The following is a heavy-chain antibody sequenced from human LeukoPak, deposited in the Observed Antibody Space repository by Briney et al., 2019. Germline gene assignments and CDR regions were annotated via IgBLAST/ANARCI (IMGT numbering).Heavy chain of an antibody. CDR3: ARQAPYGDYFDY. V-gene: IGHV4-59*08. J-gene: IGHJ4*02. CDR1: GGSISSYY. D-gene: IGHD4-17*01. Sequence: SETLSLTCTVSGGSISSYYWSWIRQPPGKGLEWIGYIYYSGSTNYSPSLKSRVTISVDTSKNQFSLKLSSVTAADTAVYYCARQAPYGDYFDYWGQGTLVTVSS. CDR2: IYYSGST.